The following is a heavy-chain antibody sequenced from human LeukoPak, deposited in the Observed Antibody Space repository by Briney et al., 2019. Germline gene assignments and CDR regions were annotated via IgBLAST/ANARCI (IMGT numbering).Heavy chain of an antibody. V-gene: IGHV3-11*01. CDR3: TVSGIYYDSSGSDY. J-gene: IGHJ4*02. D-gene: IGHD3-22*01. CDR2: ISSSGSTI. Sequence: GGSLRLSCAASGFTFSDYYMSWIRQAPGKGLEWVSYISSSGSTIYYADSVKGRFTISRDNAKNSLYLQMNSLGAEDTAVYYCTVSGIYYDSSGSDYWGQGALVTVSS. CDR1: GFTFSDYY.